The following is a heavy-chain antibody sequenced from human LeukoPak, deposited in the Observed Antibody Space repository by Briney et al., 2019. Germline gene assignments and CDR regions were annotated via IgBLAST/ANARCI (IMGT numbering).Heavy chain of an antibody. CDR1: GFTFSSYA. CDR2: INGGGGST. V-gene: IGHV3-23*01. D-gene: IGHD2-15*01. Sequence: GGSLRLSCAASGFTFSSYAMSWVRQAPGKGLEWVSAINGGGGSTYYADSVKGRFTISRDNSKNTLYLQMNSLRAEDTAVYYCAKAGDSRIFDWFDPWGQGTLVTVSS. CDR3: AKAGDSRIFDWFDP. J-gene: IGHJ5*02.